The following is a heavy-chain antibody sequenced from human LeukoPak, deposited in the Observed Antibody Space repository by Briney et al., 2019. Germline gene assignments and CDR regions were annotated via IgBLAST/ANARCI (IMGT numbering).Heavy chain of an antibody. D-gene: IGHD1-26*01. V-gene: IGHV1-2*02. Sequence: APVKVSCKASGYTFTDYYMHWVRQAPGQGLEWMGWINPNSGGTNYAQKFQGRVTMTRDTSISTAYMELSRLRSDDTAVYYCAREGAIVGATHLVDYWGQGTLVTVSS. CDR3: AREGAIVGATHLVDY. CDR1: GYTFTDYY. J-gene: IGHJ4*02. CDR2: INPNSGGT.